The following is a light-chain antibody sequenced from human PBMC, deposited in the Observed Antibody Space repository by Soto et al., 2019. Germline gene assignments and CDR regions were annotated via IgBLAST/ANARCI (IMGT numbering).Light chain of an antibody. J-gene: IGLJ2*01. CDR2: EGT. V-gene: IGLV2-23*01. CDR1: TSDVGTYNL. Sequence: QSVLTQPASVSGSPGQSITISCTGTTSDVGTYNLVSWYQQHPGKAPKLIIYEGTKRPSGVSNRFSGSKSGNTASLTISGLQAEDEAEYHCCSYAGTSTWVFGGGTQLTVL. CDR3: CSYAGTSTWV.